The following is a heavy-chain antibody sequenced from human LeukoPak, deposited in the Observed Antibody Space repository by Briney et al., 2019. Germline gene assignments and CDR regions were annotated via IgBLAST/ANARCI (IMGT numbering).Heavy chain of an antibody. D-gene: IGHD2-15*01. CDR3: ARRHGRCSDGSCYYPDY. CDR2: MNPNSGNT. V-gene: IGHV1-8*01. Sequence: ASVKVSCKASGYTFTSYDINWVRQATGQGLEWMGWMNPNSGNTGYAQKFQGRVTMTRNSSITTAYMELSSMRSEDTAVYYCARRHGRCSDGSCYYPDYWGQGTLVTVSS. J-gene: IGHJ4*02. CDR1: GYTFTSYD.